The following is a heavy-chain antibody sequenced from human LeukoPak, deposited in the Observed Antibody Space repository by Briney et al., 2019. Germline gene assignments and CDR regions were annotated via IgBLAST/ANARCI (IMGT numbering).Heavy chain of an antibody. J-gene: IGHJ4*02. CDR2: INHSGSS. D-gene: IGHD2-21*01. CDR1: GGSFSGYY. Sequence: SETLSLTCAVYGGSFSGYYWSWIRQPPGKGLEWIGEINHSGSSNYNPSLKSRVTISVDTSKNQFSLKLSSVTAADTAVYYCARHGWGVVVIASFDYWGQGTLVTVSS. V-gene: IGHV4-34*01. CDR3: ARHGWGVVVIASFDY.